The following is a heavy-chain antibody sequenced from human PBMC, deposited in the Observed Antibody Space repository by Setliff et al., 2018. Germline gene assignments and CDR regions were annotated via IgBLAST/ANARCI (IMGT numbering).Heavy chain of an antibody. CDR2: VHFTGST. V-gene: IGHV4-59*01. D-gene: IGHD6-19*01. J-gene: IGHJ4*02. CDR3: ARKVEQWLTPHFDY. Sequence: SETLSLTCNVSGASIRNFYWTWIRQPPGKGLEWIGYVHFTGSTNYNPSLKSRVTMSVDVSKSQFSLRLGSLTAADTAVYYCARKVEQWLTPHFDYWGQGTLVTVSS. CDR1: GASIRNFY.